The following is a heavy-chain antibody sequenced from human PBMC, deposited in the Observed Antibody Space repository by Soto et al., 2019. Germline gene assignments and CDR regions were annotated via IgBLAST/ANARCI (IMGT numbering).Heavy chain of an antibody. Sequence: GGSLRLSFAASGFTFSDYYMGWIRQAPGKGLEWVSYISSSGSTIYYADSVKGRFTISRDNAKNSLYLQMNSLRAEDTAVYYCARGRGIQLWLPAPDYFDYWGQGTLVTVSS. CDR2: ISSSGSTI. CDR1: GFTFSDYY. D-gene: IGHD5-18*01. V-gene: IGHV3-11*01. J-gene: IGHJ4*02. CDR3: ARGRGIQLWLPAPDYFDY.